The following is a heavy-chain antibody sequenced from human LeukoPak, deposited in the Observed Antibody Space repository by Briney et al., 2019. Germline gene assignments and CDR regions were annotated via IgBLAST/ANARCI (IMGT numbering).Heavy chain of an antibody. CDR1: GFTFRDYW. Sequence: PGGSLRLSCAASGFTFRDYWMNWVRQAPGKGLEWVASIKQDGSEKYYVVSVKGRFTISRDNAKNSLYLQMNSLRAEDTAVYYCARGLVDTALRMRYFDLWGRGTLVTVSS. CDR3: ARGLVDTALRMRYFDL. J-gene: IGHJ2*01. D-gene: IGHD5-18*01. V-gene: IGHV3-7*05. CDR2: IKQDGSEK.